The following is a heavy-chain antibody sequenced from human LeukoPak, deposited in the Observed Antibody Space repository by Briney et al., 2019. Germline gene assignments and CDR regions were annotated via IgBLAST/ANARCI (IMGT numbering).Heavy chain of an antibody. CDR3: ARRLPAAAHTWGNWFDP. J-gene: IGHJ5*02. D-gene: IGHD6-13*01. CDR2: IYYSGST. Sequence: SETLSLTCTVSGGSISSYYWSWIRQPPGKGLEWIGYIYYSGSTNYNPSLKSRVTISVDTSKNQFSLKLSSVTAADTAVYYCARRLPAAAHTWGNWFDPWGQGTLVTVSS. V-gene: IGHV4-59*08. CDR1: GGSISSYY.